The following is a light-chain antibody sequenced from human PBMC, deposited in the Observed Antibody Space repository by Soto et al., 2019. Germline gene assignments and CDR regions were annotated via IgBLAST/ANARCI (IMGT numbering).Light chain of an antibody. CDR2: HVT. CDR3: CSLTTSHTYV. Sequence: QSVLTQPASVSGSPGQSITISCTGTSSDIGHYDYVSWYQHHPGKAPKLMIYHVTSRPSGVSNRYSGSKSGNSASLTISGRQSDDEADYYCCSLTTSHTYVFGSGTKLTVL. V-gene: IGLV2-14*03. J-gene: IGLJ1*01. CDR1: SSDIGHYDY.